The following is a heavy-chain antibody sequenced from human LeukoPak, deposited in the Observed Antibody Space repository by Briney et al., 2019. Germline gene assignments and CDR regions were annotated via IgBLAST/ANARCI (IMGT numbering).Heavy chain of an antibody. D-gene: IGHD4-17*01. CDR1: GDSINSDDFY. V-gene: IGHV4-30-4*01. CDR2: TYYSGST. J-gene: IGHJ4*02. Sequence: SETLSLTCTVSGDSINSDDFYWSWIRQPPGKGLEWIGYTYYSGSTYYNPSLKSRITISIDTSKNQFSLELNSVTAADTAVYYCARGTYGDYDLATHYFDYWGQGTLVTVSS. CDR3: ARGTYGDYDLATHYFDY.